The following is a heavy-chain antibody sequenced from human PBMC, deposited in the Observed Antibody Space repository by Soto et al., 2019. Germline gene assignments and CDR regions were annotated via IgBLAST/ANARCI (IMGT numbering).Heavy chain of an antibody. CDR1: GGSISSYY. CDR3: ARQPSYCSSTNCYGGYFDY. Sequence: QVQLQESGPGLVKPSETLSLTCTVSGGSISSYYWSWIRQPPGKGLEWIGYIYYSGSTNYNPSLKSRVTISVDTSKNQFSLKLSSVTAADTAVYYCARQPSYCSSTNCYGGYFDYWGQGTLVTVSS. D-gene: IGHD2-2*01. J-gene: IGHJ4*02. CDR2: IYYSGST. V-gene: IGHV4-59*08.